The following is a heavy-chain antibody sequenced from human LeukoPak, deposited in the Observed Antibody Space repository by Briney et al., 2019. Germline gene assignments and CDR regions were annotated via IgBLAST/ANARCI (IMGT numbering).Heavy chain of an antibody. CDR1: GYTFTSYY. Sequence: GASVKVSCKASGYTFTSYYIHWVRQAPGQGLEWMGIIKPSGDSTNYAQKFQGRATMTRDTSTSTVYMELSSLRSEDTAVYYCARGRNSRAEDYWGQGTLVTVSS. V-gene: IGHV1-46*01. CDR3: ARGRNSRAEDY. J-gene: IGHJ4*02. CDR2: IKPSGDST. D-gene: IGHD4-23*01.